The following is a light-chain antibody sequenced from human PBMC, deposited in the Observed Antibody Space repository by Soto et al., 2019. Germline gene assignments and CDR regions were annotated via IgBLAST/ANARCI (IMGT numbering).Light chain of an antibody. V-gene: IGKV4-1*01. CDR3: QKYYSTPYT. Sequence: DIVMTQSPDSLAVSLGERATINCKSSQSVLSRSNNNNYLAWYQQRPGQPPKPLIYWASTRKPGVPDRFSGSGSGTDFTLTISSLQAEDVAVYYWQKYYSTPYTCGQGTKLEIK. CDR1: QSVLSRSNNNNY. J-gene: IGKJ2*01. CDR2: WAS.